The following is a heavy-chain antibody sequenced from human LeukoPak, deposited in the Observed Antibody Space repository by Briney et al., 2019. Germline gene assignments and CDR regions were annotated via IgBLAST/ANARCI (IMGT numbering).Heavy chain of an antibody. J-gene: IGHJ4*02. Sequence: ASVKVSCKASGYTFTGYYMHWVRQAPGQGLEWMGWINPNSGGTNYAQKFQGRVTITADESTSTAYMELSSLRSEDTAVYYCASHSSGYYYYHYWGQGTLVTVSS. CDR2: INPNSGGT. D-gene: IGHD3-22*01. CDR3: ASHSSGYYYYHY. CDR1: GYTFTGYY. V-gene: IGHV1-2*02.